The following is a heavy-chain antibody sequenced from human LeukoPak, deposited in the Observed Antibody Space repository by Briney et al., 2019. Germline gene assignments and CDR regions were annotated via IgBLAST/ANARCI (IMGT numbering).Heavy chain of an antibody. V-gene: IGHV3-21*01. CDR3: ARDTVSDAFDI. CDR1: GFTFSSYS. CDR2: ISSSSSYI. J-gene: IGHJ3*02. D-gene: IGHD5/OR15-5a*01. Sequence: GGSLRLSCAASGFTFSSYSMNWVRQAPGKGLEWVSSISSSSSYIYYADSVKGRFTISRDNARNSLYLQMNSLRAEDTAVYYCARDTVSDAFDIWGQGTMVTVSS.